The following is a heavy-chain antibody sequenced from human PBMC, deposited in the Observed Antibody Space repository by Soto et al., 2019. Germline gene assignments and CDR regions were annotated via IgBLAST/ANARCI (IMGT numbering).Heavy chain of an antibody. V-gene: IGHV3-21*01. D-gene: IGHD5-12*01. CDR1: GFTFSSYS. Sequence: PGGPLRLSCAASGFTFSSYSMNWVRQAPGKGLEWVSSISSSSSYIYYADSVKGRFTISRDNAKNSLYLQMNSLRAEDTAVYYCAFIGEMATLAPFDYWGQGTLVTVSS. CDR2: ISSSSSYI. CDR3: AFIGEMATLAPFDY. J-gene: IGHJ4*02.